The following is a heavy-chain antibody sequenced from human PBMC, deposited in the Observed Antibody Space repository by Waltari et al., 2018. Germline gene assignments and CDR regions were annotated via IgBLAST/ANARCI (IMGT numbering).Heavy chain of an antibody. CDR2: IYYSGST. CDR1: GGSISSHY. CDR3: ARSEYSAYARYYDYYYYYMDV. Sequence: QVQLQESGPGLVKPSETLSLTCTVSGGSISSHYWSWIRQPPGKGLEWIGYIYYSGSTNYNPSLKSRVTMSVDTSKNQFSLKLSSVTAADTAVYYCARSEYSAYARYYDYYYYYMDVWGKGTTVTVSS. D-gene: IGHD5-12*01. V-gene: IGHV4-59*11. J-gene: IGHJ6*03.